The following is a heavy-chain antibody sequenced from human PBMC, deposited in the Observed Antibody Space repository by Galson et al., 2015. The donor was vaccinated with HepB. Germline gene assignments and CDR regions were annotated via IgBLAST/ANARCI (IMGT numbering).Heavy chain of an antibody. Sequence: SLRLSCAASGFTFSSYGMHWVRQAPGKGLEWVAVISYDGSNKYYADSVKGRFTISRDNSKNTLYLQMNSLRAEDTAVYYCAKGSCSSTSCYAYYYYYYMDVWGKGTTVTVSS. CDR3: AKGSCSSTSCYAYYYYYYMDV. CDR1: GFTFSSYG. D-gene: IGHD2-2*01. V-gene: IGHV3-30*18. CDR2: ISYDGSNK. J-gene: IGHJ6*03.